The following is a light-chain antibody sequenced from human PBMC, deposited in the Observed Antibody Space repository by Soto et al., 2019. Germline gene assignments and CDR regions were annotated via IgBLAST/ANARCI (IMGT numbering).Light chain of an antibody. CDR3: SSHTSSSTLEV. CDR2: EVS. Sequence: QSVLTQPASVSGSPGQSITISCTGTSSDVGGYNYVSWYQQHPGKAPKLMIYEVSNRPSGVSNRFSGSKSGNTASLTISGLQAEDEADYYCSSHTSSSTLEVFGGGTQLTVL. CDR1: SSDVGGYNY. V-gene: IGLV2-14*01. J-gene: IGLJ3*02.